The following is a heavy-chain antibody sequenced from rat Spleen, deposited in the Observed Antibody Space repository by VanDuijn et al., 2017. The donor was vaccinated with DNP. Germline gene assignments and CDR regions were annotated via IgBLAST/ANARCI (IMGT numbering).Heavy chain of an antibody. D-gene: IGHD3-2*01. CDR1: GFSLTSYS. Sequence: QVQLKESGPGLVQPSETLSLTCTVSGFSLTSYSVSWVRQPSGKGPEWMGRMWYDGNTAYNSALKSRLSISRDTSKSQVFLKMNSLQTEDTAMYFCARLAVGAMDAWGQGTSVTVSS. V-gene: IGHV2-16*01. J-gene: IGHJ4*01. CDR3: ARLAVGAMDA. CDR2: MWYDGNT.